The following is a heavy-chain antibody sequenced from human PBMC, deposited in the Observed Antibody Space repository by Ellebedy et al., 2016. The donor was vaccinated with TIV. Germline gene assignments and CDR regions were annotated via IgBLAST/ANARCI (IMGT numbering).Heavy chain of an antibody. J-gene: IGHJ6*03. CDR1: GGSISSYY. V-gene: IGHV4-59*13. Sequence: SETLSLTXTVSGGSISSYYWSWIRQPPGKGLEWIGYIYYSGSTNYNPSLKSRVTISVDTSKNQFSLKLSSVTAADTAVYYCAKSSRSDLYYYMDVWGKGTTVTVSS. CDR2: IYYSGST. CDR3: AKSSRSDLYYYMDV. D-gene: IGHD3/OR15-3a*01.